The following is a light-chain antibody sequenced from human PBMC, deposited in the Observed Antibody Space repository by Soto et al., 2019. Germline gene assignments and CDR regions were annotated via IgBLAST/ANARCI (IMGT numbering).Light chain of an antibody. V-gene: IGKV3-20*01. CDR2: GAS. Sequence: EMVVTQSPCTLSLSPGERATLSCRTSQSVISSYLAWYQQKPGQAPRLLIYGASSRATGIPDRFSGSGSGTDFPLTISRLEPEDFAVYYCQQYGRSWWTLGQGTKVEIK. J-gene: IGKJ1*01. CDR3: QQYGRSWWT. CDR1: QSVISSY.